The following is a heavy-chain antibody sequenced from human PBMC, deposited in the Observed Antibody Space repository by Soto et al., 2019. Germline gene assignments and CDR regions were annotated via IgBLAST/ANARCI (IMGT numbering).Heavy chain of an antibody. CDR3: ARSWGSYRPDAFDI. D-gene: IGHD3-16*02. CDR1: GYTFTSYG. Sequence: GAQVKVSCKASGYTFTSYGISWVRQAPGQGLEWMGWISAYNGNTNYAQKLQGRVTMTTDTSTSTAYMELRSLRSDDTAVYYCARSWGSYRPDAFDIWGQGTMVTVSS. CDR2: ISAYNGNT. V-gene: IGHV1-18*01. J-gene: IGHJ3*02.